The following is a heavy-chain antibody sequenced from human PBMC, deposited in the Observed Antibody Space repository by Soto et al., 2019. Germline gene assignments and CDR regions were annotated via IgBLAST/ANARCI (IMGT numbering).Heavy chain of an antibody. V-gene: IGHV4-59*01. D-gene: IGHD3-22*01. Sequence: PSETLSLTCTVSGGSISSYYWSWIRQPPGKGLEWIGDIYYSGSTNYNPSLKSRVTISVDTSKNKFSLKLSSVTAADTAVYYCARSYYYDSSGYSDYWGPGTLVNVSS. CDR3: ARSYYYDSSGYSDY. CDR1: GGSISSYY. CDR2: IYYSGST. J-gene: IGHJ4*02.